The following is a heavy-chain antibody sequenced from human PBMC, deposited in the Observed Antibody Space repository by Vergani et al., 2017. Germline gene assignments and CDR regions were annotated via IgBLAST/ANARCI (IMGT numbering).Heavy chain of an antibody. CDR3: AETDGSGSYYGV. D-gene: IGHD3-10*01. J-gene: IGHJ4*02. CDR2: ISYDGSNK. V-gene: IGHV3-30*03. CDR1: GFTFSSYG. Sequence: QVQLVESGGGVVQPGRSLRLSCAASGFTFSSYGMHWVRQAPGKGLEWVAVISYDGSNKYYADSVKGRFTLSRDNSKNTLYLQMNSLRAEDTAVYYCAETDGSGSYYGVGGQGTLVTVSS.